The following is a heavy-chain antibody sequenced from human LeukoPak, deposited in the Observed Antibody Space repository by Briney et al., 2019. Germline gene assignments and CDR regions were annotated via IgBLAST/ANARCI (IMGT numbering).Heavy chain of an antibody. J-gene: IGHJ4*02. D-gene: IGHD6-19*01. CDR3: AKEISVAGMFDY. Sequence: GGSLRLSCAASGFTFSSYGMHWVRQVPGKGLEWVAVIASDGGMKYYADSMKSRFTISRDNSKNTLYLQVDSLRAEDTAVYYCAKEISVAGMFDYWGQGTLVTVSS. V-gene: IGHV3-30*18. CDR2: IASDGGMK. CDR1: GFTFSSYG.